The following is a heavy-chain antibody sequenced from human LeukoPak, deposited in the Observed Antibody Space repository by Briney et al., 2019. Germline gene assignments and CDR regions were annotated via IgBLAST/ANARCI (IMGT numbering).Heavy chain of an antibody. CDR2: IIPIFGTA. CDR3: ASSALYCSGGSWYSIYYYYYGMDV. Sequence: SVKVSCKASGGTFSSYAISWVRQAPGQGLEWMGGIIPIFGTANYAQKFQGRVTITADESTSTAYMELSSLRSEDTAVYYCASSALYCSGGSWYSIYYYYYGMDVWGQGTTVTVSS. CDR1: GGTFSSYA. J-gene: IGHJ6*02. V-gene: IGHV1-69*13. D-gene: IGHD2-15*01.